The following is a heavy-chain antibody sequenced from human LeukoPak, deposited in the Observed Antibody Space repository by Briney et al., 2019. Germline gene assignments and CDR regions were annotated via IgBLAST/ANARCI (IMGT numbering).Heavy chain of an antibody. J-gene: IGHJ4*02. D-gene: IGHD2-15*01. CDR3: AKGRYGSCYSATDS. Sequence: GGSLRLSCAASGFTFSNYGMHWVRQAPGKGLEWVAVISYDGSNKYYADSVKGRFTISRDNSRNTLSLQMNSLRAEDTAVYYCAKGRYGSCYSATDSWGQGTLVTVSS. CDR1: GFTFSNYG. CDR2: ISYDGSNK. V-gene: IGHV3-30*18.